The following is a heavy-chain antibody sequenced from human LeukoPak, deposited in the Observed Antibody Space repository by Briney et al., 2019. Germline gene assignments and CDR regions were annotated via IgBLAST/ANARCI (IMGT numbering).Heavy chain of an antibody. Sequence: GGSLRLSCAASGFTFGDYAMHWVRQAPGKGLEWVSGISWNSGSIGYADSVKGRFTISRDNAKNSLYLQMNSLRAEDTALYYCAKDSRRYFDWFLFDIWGQGTMVTVSS. CDR2: ISWNSGSI. V-gene: IGHV3-9*01. J-gene: IGHJ3*02. D-gene: IGHD3-9*01. CDR1: GFTFGDYA. CDR3: AKDSRRYFDWFLFDI.